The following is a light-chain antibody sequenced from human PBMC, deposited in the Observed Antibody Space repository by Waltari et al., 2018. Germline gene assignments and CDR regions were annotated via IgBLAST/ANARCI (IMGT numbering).Light chain of an antibody. CDR2: GAS. Sequence: LSCRASQSVSRSVAWYQQKPGQAPRLLIYGASSRATGVPDRFSGSGSGTDFSLTISRLEPEDFAVYYCQHYVRLPVSFGQGTKVEIK. V-gene: IGKV3-20*01. J-gene: IGKJ1*01. CDR1: QSVSRS. CDR3: QHYVRLPVS.